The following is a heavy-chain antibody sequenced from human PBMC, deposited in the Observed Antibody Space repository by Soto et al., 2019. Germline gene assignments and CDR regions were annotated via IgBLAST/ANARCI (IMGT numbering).Heavy chain of an antibody. V-gene: IGHV4-34*01. CDR1: GGSFSGYY. Sequence: SETLSLTCAVYGGSFSGYYWSWIRQPPGKGLEWIGEINHSGSTNYNPSLKSRVTISVDTSKNQFSLKLSSVTAADTAVYYCARAKNPGWRDYYGMDVWGQGTTVTVSS. CDR2: INHSGST. D-gene: IGHD3-9*01. CDR3: ARAKNPGWRDYYGMDV. J-gene: IGHJ6*02.